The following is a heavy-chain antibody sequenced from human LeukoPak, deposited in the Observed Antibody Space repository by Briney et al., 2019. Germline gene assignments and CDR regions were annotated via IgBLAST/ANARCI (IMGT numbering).Heavy chain of an antibody. CDR3: AKHSYYYDSSGYSSYFDC. J-gene: IGHJ4*02. D-gene: IGHD3-22*01. V-gene: IGHV3-74*01. Sequence: GGSLRLSCAASGFTFSSYWMHWVRQAPGKGLVWVSRINSDGSSTSYADSVKGRFTISRDNAKNTLYLQMNSLRAEDTAVYYCAKHSYYYDSSGYSSYFDCWGQGTLVTVSS. CDR2: INSDGSST. CDR1: GFTFSSYW.